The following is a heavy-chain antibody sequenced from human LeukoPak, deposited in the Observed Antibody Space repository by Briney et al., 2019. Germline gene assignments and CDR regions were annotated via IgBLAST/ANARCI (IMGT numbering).Heavy chain of an antibody. CDR1: GCSISSGYY. D-gene: IGHD3-10*01. J-gene: IGHJ1*01. CDR3: AKAVTYYYGSGSYEYFQH. Sequence: PSETLSLTCTVSGCSISSGYYWGWIRQPPGKGLEWIGSIYHSGSTYYNPSLKSRVTISVDTSKNQFSLKLSSVTAADTAVYYCAKAVTYYYGSGSYEYFQHWGQGTLVTVSS. CDR2: IYHSGST. V-gene: IGHV4-38-2*02.